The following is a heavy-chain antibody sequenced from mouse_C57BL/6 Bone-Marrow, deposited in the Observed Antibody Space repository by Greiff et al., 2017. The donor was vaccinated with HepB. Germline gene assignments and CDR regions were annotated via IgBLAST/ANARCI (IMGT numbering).Heavy chain of an antibody. CDR3: ARYPYYGSSPNV. CDR2: IYPGSGST. D-gene: IGHD1-1*01. V-gene: IGHV1-55*01. Sequence: QVQLQQPGAELVKPGASVKMSCKASGYTFTSYSITWVKQRPGQGLEWIGDIYPGSGSTNYNEKFKSKATLTVDTSSSTAYMQLSSLTSEDSAVYYCARYPYYGSSPNVWGTGTTVTVSS. CDR1: GYTFTSYS. J-gene: IGHJ1*03.